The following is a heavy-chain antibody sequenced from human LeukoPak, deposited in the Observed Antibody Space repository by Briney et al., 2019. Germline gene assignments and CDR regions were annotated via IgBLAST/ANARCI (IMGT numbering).Heavy chain of an antibody. Sequence: ESGPTLVKPRQTLRLTCTFSGFSFRSGGVGVGWIRQPPGKALEWLGVIYENDEKLYSSSLQNRLTITKDTSRNQVVLTMANMDPVDTATYYCAHRHRGVASDIWGQGTMVTVSS. CDR2: IYENDEK. J-gene: IGHJ3*02. CDR3: AHRHRGVASDI. CDR1: GFSFRSGGVG. V-gene: IGHV2-5*01. D-gene: IGHD2-15*01.